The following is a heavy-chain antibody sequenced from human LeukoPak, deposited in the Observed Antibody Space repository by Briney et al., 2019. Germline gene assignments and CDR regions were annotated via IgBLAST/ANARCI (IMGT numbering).Heavy chain of an antibody. CDR2: INHSGST. CDR3: ASQSSMVRFDY. J-gene: IGHJ4*02. Sequence: PSETLSLTCAVYGGFFSGYYWSWIRQPPGKGLEWIGEINHSGSTNYNPSLKSRVTISVDTSKNQFSLKLSSVTAADTAVYYCASQSSMVRFDYWGQGTLVTVSS. CDR1: GGFFSGYY. D-gene: IGHD3-10*01. V-gene: IGHV4-34*01.